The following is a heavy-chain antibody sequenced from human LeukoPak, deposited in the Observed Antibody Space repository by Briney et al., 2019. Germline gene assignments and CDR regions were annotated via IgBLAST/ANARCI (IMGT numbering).Heavy chain of an antibody. CDR2: IKGDGSEK. Sequence: GGSLSLSCAASGFTFSGYWMSWIRQAPGKGLEWVAHIKGDGSEKYYVDSVKGRFTISRDNTRNSLSLQMNSLRVEDTAVYHCVGWGADIRGTPENIWGQGALVTVSS. CDR1: GFTFSGYW. CDR3: VGWGADIRGTPENI. D-gene: IGHD2-2*02. V-gene: IGHV3-7*01. J-gene: IGHJ4*02.